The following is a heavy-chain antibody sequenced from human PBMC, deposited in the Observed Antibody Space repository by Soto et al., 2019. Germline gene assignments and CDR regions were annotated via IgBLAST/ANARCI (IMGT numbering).Heavy chain of an antibody. CDR3: ATMGTPVTGLYYFDY. CDR1: GGSISSGNYY. CDR2: ISYSGTT. J-gene: IGHJ4*02. Sequence: QVQLQESGPGLVKPSQTLSLTCTVSGGSISSGNYYWSWIRQPPGKGLECIGFISYSGTTHYSASLRSRVSISVDTSKNQFSLDLSSVTAADTAVYYCATMGTPVTGLYYFDYWGQGTLVTVSS. D-gene: IGHD1-7*01. V-gene: IGHV4-30-4*01.